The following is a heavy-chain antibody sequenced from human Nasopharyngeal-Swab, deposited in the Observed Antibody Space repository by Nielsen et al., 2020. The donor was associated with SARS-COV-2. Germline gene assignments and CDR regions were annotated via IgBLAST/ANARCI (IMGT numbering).Heavy chain of an antibody. D-gene: IGHD3-22*01. V-gene: IGHV3-33*01. J-gene: IGHJ4*02. CDR3: ARDSLDSSGYYFLGY. Sequence: GESLKISCAASGFTFSSYGMLWVRQAPGKGLEWVAVIWYDGSNKYYADSVKGRFTISRDNSKNTLYLQMNSLRAEDTAVYYCARDSLDSSGYYFLGYWGQGTLVTVSS. CDR2: IWYDGSNK. CDR1: GFTFSSYG.